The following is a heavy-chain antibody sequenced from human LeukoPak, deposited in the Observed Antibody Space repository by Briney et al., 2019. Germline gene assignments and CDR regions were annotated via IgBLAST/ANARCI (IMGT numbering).Heavy chain of an antibody. J-gene: IGHJ4*02. CDR1: GYTFTGYY. D-gene: IGHD5-18*01. Sequence: ASVKVFCKASGYTFTGYYMHWVRQAPGQGLEWMGWMNPNSGGTYYAQNFQGRVTMTRDTSISTAYMDVSGLRSDGTAVYYCATSSGYSSSWGAFDYWGQGTLVTASS. CDR2: MNPNSGGT. V-gene: IGHV1-2*02. CDR3: ATSSGYSSSWGAFDY.